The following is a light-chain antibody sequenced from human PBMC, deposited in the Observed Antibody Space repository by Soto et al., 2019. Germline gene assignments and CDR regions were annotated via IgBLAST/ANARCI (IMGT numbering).Light chain of an antibody. CDR3: QQVYRMPPT. V-gene: IGKV1-39*01. CDR1: QTVAKS. J-gene: IGKJ1*01. CDR2: ATS. Sequence: DTHMTQSPSSLPASVGDRVTITCRASQTVAKSLNWYQQKPGKAPDLLIYATSHLHSEVPSRFSGSGSGTDFTLTINSLQPEDFATYYCQQVYRMPPTFGQGTKVDIK.